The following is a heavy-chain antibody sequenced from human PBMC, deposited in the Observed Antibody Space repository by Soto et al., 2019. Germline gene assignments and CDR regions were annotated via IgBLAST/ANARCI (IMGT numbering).Heavy chain of an antibody. D-gene: IGHD6-13*01. CDR2: IKEDGSQK. J-gene: IGHJ4*02. CDR1: GFTFSSYW. V-gene: IGHV3-7*03. Sequence: GGSLRLSCAASGFTFSSYWMTWVRQAPGRGLEWVANIKEDGSQKYYVDSVKGRFTISRDNAKNSLYLQMNSLRSEDTAVYYCARAALGYYYDSWGQGTLVTVSS. CDR3: ARAALGYYYDS.